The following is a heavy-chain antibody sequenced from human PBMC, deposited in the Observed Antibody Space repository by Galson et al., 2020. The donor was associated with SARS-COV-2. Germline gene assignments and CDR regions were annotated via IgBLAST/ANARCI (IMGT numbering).Heavy chain of an antibody. CDR1: GGSISSGAYY. Sequence: ASETLSLTCTVSGGSISSGAYYWGWIRQFPGKGLEWFGYMFNSGNSFYNPSLRSRVSISGDTSKNQFSLRLNSVTAADSAMYFCARVAPRGFTGFFGLWGQGLLVTVSS. D-gene: IGHD5-12*01. CDR3: ARVAPRGFTGFFGL. V-gene: IGHV4-31*03. J-gene: IGHJ4*02. CDR2: MFNSGNS.